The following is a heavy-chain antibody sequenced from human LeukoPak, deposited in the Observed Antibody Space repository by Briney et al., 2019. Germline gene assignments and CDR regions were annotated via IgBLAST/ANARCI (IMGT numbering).Heavy chain of an antibody. D-gene: IGHD3-3*01. CDR1: GGSISSSNW. CDR3: ARVSYDFWGIKDGMDV. CDR2: IYHSGST. J-gene: IGHJ6*02. Sequence: SGTLSLTCAVSGGSISSSNWWSWVRQPPGKGLEWIGEIYHSGSTNYNPSLKSRVTISVDKSKNQFSLKLSSVTAADTAVYYCARVSYDFWGIKDGMDVWGQGTTVTVSS. V-gene: IGHV4-4*02.